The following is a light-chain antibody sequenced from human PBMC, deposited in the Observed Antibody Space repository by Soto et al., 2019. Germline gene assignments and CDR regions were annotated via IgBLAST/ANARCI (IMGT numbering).Light chain of an antibody. CDR1: QDISNY. CDR3: QKYNSLPFT. V-gene: IGKV1-27*01. Sequence: DIQMTQSPSSLSASVGDTVTITCRASQDISNYLALFQQKPGEAPKLLIYGPSTLESGVPSRFSGGKSGTDFTLTISGLQPEDVAIYYCQKYNSLPFTFGPGTKVEIQ. CDR2: GPS. J-gene: IGKJ3*01.